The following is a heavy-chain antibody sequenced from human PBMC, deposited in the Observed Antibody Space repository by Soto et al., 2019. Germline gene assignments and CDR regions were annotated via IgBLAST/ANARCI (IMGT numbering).Heavy chain of an antibody. CDR1: GGSISSGGYY. J-gene: IGHJ4*02. CDR3: AVPKHLGELSYDY. Sequence: SETLSLTCTVSGGSISSGGYYWSWIRQHPGKGLEWIGYIYYSGSTYYNPSLKSRVTISVDTSKNQFSLKLSSVTAADTAVYYCAVPKHLGELSYDYWGQGTLVTVSS. D-gene: IGHD3-16*02. CDR2: IYYSGST. V-gene: IGHV4-31*03.